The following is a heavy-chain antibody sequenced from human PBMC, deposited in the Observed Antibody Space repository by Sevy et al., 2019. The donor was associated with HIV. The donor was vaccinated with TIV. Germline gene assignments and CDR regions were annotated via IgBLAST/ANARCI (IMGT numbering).Heavy chain of an antibody. J-gene: IGHJ4*01. CDR2: IWFDGSNT. V-gene: IGHV3-33*01. Sequence: GGSLRLSCAASGFTFSSFGMHWVRQAPGKGLEWVAVIWFDGSNTYYADSVKGQFTISRDIAKNTLHLRMNSLRAEDTAVYYCARDLEFYDSGDYGPAFMPDFWGHGTLVTVSS. D-gene: IGHD4-17*01. CDR3: ARDLEFYDSGDYGPAFMPDF. CDR1: GFTFSSFG.